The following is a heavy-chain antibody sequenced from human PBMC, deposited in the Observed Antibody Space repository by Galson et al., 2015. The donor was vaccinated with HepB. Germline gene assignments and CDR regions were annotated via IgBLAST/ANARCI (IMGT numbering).Heavy chain of an antibody. Sequence: SLRLSCAASGFTFSSYAMSWVRQAPGKGLEWVSAISGSGGSTYYADSVKGRFTISRDNSKNTLYLQMNSLRAEGTAVYYCAKDGPLPPPGVWKTGVDYWGQGTLVTVSS. V-gene: IGHV3-23*01. D-gene: IGHD1-14*01. CDR2: ISGSGGST. CDR3: AKDGPLPPPGVWKTGVDY. J-gene: IGHJ4*02. CDR1: GFTFSSYA.